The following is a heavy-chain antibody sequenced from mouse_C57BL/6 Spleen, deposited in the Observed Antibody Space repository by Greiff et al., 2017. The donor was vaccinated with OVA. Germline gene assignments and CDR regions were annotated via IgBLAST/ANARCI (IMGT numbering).Heavy chain of an antibody. V-gene: IGHV3-6*01. Sequence: EVKLQESGPGLVKPSQSLSLTCSVSGYSITSGYYWTWIRQFPGNKLEWMGYISYDGSNNYNPSLKNRISITRDTSNNQCFLKLNSVTTEDTATYYCARYGDGAWFAYWGQGTLVTVSA. CDR3: ARYGDGAWFAY. J-gene: IGHJ3*01. CDR1: GYSITSGYY. D-gene: IGHD1-2*01. CDR2: ISYDGSN.